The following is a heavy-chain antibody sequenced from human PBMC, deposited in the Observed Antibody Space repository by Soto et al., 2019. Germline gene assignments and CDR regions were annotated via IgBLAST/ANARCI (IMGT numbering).Heavy chain of an antibody. CDR2: ISSSSSYI. CDR3: AKDRHRSGSPHPFDY. D-gene: IGHD3-22*01. V-gene: IGHV3-21*04. Sequence: GGSLRLSCAASGFTFSSYSMNWVRQAPGKGLEWVSSISSSSSYIYYADSVKGRFTISRDNAKNTLYLQMNSLRAEDTAVYYCAKDRHRSGSPHPFDYWGQGTLVTVSS. CDR1: GFTFSSYS. J-gene: IGHJ4*02.